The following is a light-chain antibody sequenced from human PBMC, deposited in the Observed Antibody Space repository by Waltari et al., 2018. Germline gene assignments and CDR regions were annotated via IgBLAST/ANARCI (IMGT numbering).Light chain of an antibody. CDR1: QDVRGW. V-gene: IGKV1-12*01. CDR3: QQGYNTPWT. J-gene: IGKJ1*01. Sequence: DIQMTQSPSSLSASVGDKVTITCRASQDVRGWLAWYQQKPGKAPTLLIYAASTLQSGVPSRFSGSESGTDYTLTISSLQPEDFASYYCQQGYNTPWTFGQGTKVEVK. CDR2: AAS.